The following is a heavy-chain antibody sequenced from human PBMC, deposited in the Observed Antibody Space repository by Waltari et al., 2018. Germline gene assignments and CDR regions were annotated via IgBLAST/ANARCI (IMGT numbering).Heavy chain of an antibody. V-gene: IGHV4-39*01. Sequence: QLQLQESGPGLVTPSETLSLTCTVPGGSISSSSYYWGWIRQPPGKGLEWIGSIYYSGSTYYNPSLKSRVTISVDTSKNQFSLKLSSVTAADTAVYYCASTVYYDSSGWTYYFDYWGQGTLVTVSS. D-gene: IGHD3-22*01. CDR3: ASTVYYDSSGWTYYFDY. CDR1: GGSISSSSYY. CDR2: IYYSGST. J-gene: IGHJ4*02.